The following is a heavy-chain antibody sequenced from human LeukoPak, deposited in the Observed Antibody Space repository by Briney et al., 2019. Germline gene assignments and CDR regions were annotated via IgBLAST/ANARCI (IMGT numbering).Heavy chain of an antibody. CDR1: GYTFTSYY. J-gene: IGHJ5*02. CDR2: INPSGGST. V-gene: IGHV1-46*01. CDR3: ARGITGTTDWFDP. D-gene: IGHD1-7*01. Sequence: ASVTVSCKASGYTFTSYYMHWVRPAPGQGLEWMGIINPSGGSTSYAQKFQGRVTMTRDMSTSTVYMELSSLRSEDTAVYYCARGITGTTDWFDPWGQGTLVTVSS.